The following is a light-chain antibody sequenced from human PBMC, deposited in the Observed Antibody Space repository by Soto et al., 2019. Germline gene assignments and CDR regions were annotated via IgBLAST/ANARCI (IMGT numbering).Light chain of an antibody. J-gene: IGKJ2*01. CDR3: QQSYSTPRT. Sequence: EIVMTQSPATLSVSPGERATLSCRASQSVSSNLAWYQQKPGQAPRLPIYGASTRATGIPARFSGSGSGTEFTLTISSLQSEDFATYFCQQSYSTPRTFGQGTKVDIK. CDR1: QSVSSN. CDR2: GAS. V-gene: IGKV3-15*01.